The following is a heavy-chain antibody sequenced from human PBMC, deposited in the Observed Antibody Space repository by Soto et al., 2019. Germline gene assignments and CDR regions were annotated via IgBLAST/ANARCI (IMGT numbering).Heavy chain of an antibody. Sequence: EVQLVESGGGLVQPGGSLRLSCTASGFTLTNYAMNWVRQAPGKGLEWVSYISSCSAAIFYADSVKGRFTISRDNAKNSLVLQMNSLRDEHTAVYYCARDLSRGRVLFYYMDVWGRGTTVTVSS. V-gene: IGHV3-48*02. CDR1: GFTLTNYA. CDR2: ISSCSAAI. J-gene: IGHJ6*03. D-gene: IGHD2-21*01. CDR3: ARDLSRGRVLFYYMDV.